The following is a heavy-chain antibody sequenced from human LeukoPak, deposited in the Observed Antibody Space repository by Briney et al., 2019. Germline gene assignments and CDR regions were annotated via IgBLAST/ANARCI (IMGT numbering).Heavy chain of an antibody. J-gene: IGHJ4*02. CDR2: ISSSSSYI. V-gene: IGHV3-21*01. CDR1: GFTFSSYG. D-gene: IGHD1-26*01. Sequence: GGSLRLSCAASGFTFSSYGMSWVRQAPGKGLEWVSSISSSSSYIYYADSVKGRFTISRDNAKNSLYLQMNSLRAEDTAVYYCARADAWVGHDYWGQGTLVTVSS. CDR3: ARADAWVGHDY.